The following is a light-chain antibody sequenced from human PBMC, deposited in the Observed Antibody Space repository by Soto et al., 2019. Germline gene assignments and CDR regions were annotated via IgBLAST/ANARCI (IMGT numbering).Light chain of an antibody. V-gene: IGKV3-20*01. CDR3: QQYDGAPLA. CDR2: AAS. CDR1: QTLSINS. J-gene: IGKJ3*01. Sequence: EIVLTQSPDTLSLSPGERATLFCRASQTLSINSLAWYQPKPVQAPRLLIYAASTRDTGIPDRFDGGGFGSDFARTINRLEPDDFAVYDCQQYDGAPLAFGPGTKVDVK.